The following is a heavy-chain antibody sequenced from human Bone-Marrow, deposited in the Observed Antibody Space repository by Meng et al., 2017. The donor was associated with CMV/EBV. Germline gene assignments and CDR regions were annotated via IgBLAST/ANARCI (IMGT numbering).Heavy chain of an antibody. V-gene: IGHV1-18*01. D-gene: IGHD4-17*01. CDR3: ARGNDYGEPYYYYGMDV. J-gene: IGHJ6*02. CDR1: GYTFTSYD. CDR2: ISAYNGNT. Sequence: ASVKVSCKASGYTFTSYDINWVRQAPGQGLEWMGWISAYNGNTNYAQKLQGRVTMTTDTSTSTAYMELRSLRSDDTAVYYCARGNDYGEPYYYYGMDVWGQGTTVTVSS.